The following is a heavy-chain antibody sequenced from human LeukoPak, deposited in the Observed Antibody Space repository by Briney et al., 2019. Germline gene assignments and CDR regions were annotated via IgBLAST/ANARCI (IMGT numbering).Heavy chain of an antibody. D-gene: IGHD3-22*01. J-gene: IGHJ4*02. Sequence: SETLSLTCAVYGGSFSGYYWSWIRQPPGKGLEWIGEINHSGSTNYNPSLKSRVTISVDTSKNQFSLKLSSVTAADTAVYYCARRSLYYYDSSGYYSFDYWGQGTLVTVSS. CDR2: INHSGST. CDR1: GGSFSGYY. CDR3: ARRSLYYYDSSGYYSFDY. V-gene: IGHV4-34*01.